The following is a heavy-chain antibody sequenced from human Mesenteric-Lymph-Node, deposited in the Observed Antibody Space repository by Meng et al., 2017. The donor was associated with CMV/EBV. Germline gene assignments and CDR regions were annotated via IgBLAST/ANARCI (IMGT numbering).Heavy chain of an antibody. CDR3: ARGDRWAGPFDY. D-gene: IGHD5-24*01. J-gene: IGHJ4*02. CDR2: INSNSGGT. CDR1: GYTFIGYY. V-gene: IGHV1-2*02. Sequence: ASVKVSCKASGYTFIGYYMYWVRQAPGQGLEWMGWINSNSGGTNYAQRFQGRVTMTRDTSIDTAYMELSRLRSDDTAVYFCARGDRWAGPFDYWGQGALVTVSS.